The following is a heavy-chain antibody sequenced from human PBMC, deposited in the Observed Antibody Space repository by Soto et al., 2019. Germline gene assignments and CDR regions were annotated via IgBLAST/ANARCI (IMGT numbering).Heavy chain of an antibody. Sequence: QVQLVESGGGVVQPGRSLRLSCAASGFTFSSYGMHWVRQAPGKGLEWVAVISYDGSNKYYADSVKGRFTISRDNSKNKLYLQMNSLRAEDTAVYYCAKDLGITIFHGMDVWGQGTTVTVSS. J-gene: IGHJ6*02. D-gene: IGHD3-3*01. V-gene: IGHV3-30*18. CDR1: GFTFSSYG. CDR3: AKDLGITIFHGMDV. CDR2: ISYDGSNK.